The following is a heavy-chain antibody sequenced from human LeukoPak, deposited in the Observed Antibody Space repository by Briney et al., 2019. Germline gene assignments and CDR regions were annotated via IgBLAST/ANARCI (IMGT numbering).Heavy chain of an antibody. Sequence: TSETLSLTCAVSGYSISSGYYWGWIRQSPGKGLEWIGTIFHSGSIYYNPSLKSRVTLSVDTSKNQFSLKLSSVTAADTAVYYCARAVAGGYYYYYYMDVWGKGTTVTVSS. CDR1: GYSISSGYY. CDR3: ARAVAGGYYYYYYMDV. J-gene: IGHJ6*03. D-gene: IGHD6-19*01. CDR2: IFHSGSI. V-gene: IGHV4-38-2*01.